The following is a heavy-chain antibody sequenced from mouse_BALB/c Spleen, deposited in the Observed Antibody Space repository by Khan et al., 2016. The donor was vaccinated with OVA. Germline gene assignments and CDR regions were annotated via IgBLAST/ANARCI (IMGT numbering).Heavy chain of an antibody. CDR1: GYTFTDFT. Sequence: VQLQQSGAELVRPGVSVKISCKGSGYTFTDFTIHWVKQSHAKSLEWIGVISTYYGDATYNQKFKGKATMTVDKTSSTAYMELARLTSEDSAIYDCSRGGGGNRFAYWGQGTLVTVSA. J-gene: IGHJ3*01. D-gene: IGHD1-1*02. CDR3: SRGGGGNRFAY. V-gene: IGHV1S137*01. CDR2: ISTYYGDA.